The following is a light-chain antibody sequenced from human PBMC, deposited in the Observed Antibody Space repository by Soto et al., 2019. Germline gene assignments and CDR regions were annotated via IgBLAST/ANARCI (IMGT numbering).Light chain of an antibody. V-gene: IGLV2-14*01. Sequence: QSALTQPASVSGSPGQSITISCTGTSSDVGGYNYLSWYQQNPGKAPKVMIYEVSNRPSGVSNRFSGSKSGNTASLTISGHQAEDESDYYCSSYTTSGTPVFGGGTKLTVL. CDR3: SSYTTSGTPV. CDR1: SSDVGGYNY. CDR2: EVS. J-gene: IGLJ3*02.